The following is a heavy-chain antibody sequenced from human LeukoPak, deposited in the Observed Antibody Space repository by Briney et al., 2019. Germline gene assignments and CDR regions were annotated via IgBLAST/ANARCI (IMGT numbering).Heavy chain of an antibody. J-gene: IGHJ6*03. CDR2: ISAYNGNT. CDR1: GYTFTSYG. D-gene: IGHD2-2*01. Sequence: ASVKVSCKASGYTFTSYGISWVRQAPGQGLEWMGWISAYNGNTNYAQKLQGRVTMTTDTSTSTAYMELSSLRSEDMAVYYCARDRYYCSSTSCSPYYYYYYYMDVWGKGTTVTVSS. V-gene: IGHV1-18*03. CDR3: ARDRYYCSSTSCSPYYYYYYYMDV.